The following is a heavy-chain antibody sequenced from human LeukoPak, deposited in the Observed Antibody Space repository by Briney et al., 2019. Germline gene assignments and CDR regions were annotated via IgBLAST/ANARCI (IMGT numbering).Heavy chain of an antibody. CDR2: IYYSGST. V-gene: IGHV4-59*01. J-gene: IGHJ4*02. CDR1: GGSISSYY. CDR3: ARGGYDFWSGYSGFDY. Sequence: PSETLSLTCTVSGGSISSYYWSWIRQPPGKGLEWIGYIYYSGSTNYNPSLKSRVTISVDTSKNQFSLKLSSVTAADTAVYYCARGGYDFWSGYSGFDYWGQGTLVTVSS. D-gene: IGHD3-3*01.